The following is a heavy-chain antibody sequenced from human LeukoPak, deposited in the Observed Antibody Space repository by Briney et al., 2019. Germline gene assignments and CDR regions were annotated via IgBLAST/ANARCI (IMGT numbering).Heavy chain of an antibody. V-gene: IGHV4-34*01. CDR1: GGSFSGYY. J-gene: IGHJ2*01. CDR2: INHSGST. Sequence: SETLSLTCAVYGGSFSGYYWSWIRQPPGKGLEWIGEINHSGSTNYNPSLKSRVTISVDTSKNQFSLKLSSVTAADTAVYYCAREGFDCSGGSCYPNTYWYFDLWGRGTLVTVSS. D-gene: IGHD2-15*01. CDR3: AREGFDCSGGSCYPNTYWYFDL.